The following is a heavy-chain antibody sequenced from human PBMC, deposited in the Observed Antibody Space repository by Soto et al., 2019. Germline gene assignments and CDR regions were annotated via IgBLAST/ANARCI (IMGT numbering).Heavy chain of an antibody. Sequence: QVQLQESGPGLVQPSEALSLTCAVSGGSITSGHWWCWVRQTPGKGLEWIGEIYHGGTTDYNPSLKGRVTMSVDKSKNQFSLKLKSVTAADTAVYYCAREGAYFDSWSGYFGPGYFDKWGQGILVTVSS. CDR2: IYHGGTT. D-gene: IGHD3-3*01. CDR1: GGSITSGHW. J-gene: IGHJ4*02. CDR3: AREGAYFDSWSGYFGPGYFDK. V-gene: IGHV4-4*02.